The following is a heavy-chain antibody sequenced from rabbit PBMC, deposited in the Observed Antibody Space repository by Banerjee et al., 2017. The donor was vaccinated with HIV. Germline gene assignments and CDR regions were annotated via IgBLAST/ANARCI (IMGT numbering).Heavy chain of an antibody. CDR2: INTGSGST. CDR3: ARDGAGYAGYGYARL. D-gene: IGHD6-1*01. Sequence: QEQLEESGGDLVKPEGSLTLTCTVSGFSLSGYWMSWVRQAPGKGLEWIGYINTGSGSTDYASWAKGRFTISKTSSTTVTLQMTSLTAADTATYFCARDGAGYAGYGYARLWGQGTLVTVS. CDR1: GFSLSGYW. J-gene: IGHJ4*01. V-gene: IGHV1S45*01.